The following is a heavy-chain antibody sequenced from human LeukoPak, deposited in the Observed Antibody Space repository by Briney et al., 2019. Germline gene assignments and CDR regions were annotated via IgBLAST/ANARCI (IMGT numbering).Heavy chain of an antibody. Sequence: SQTLSVTCAISGESVSSKNGAWNWIRQSPSRGLEWLGRTYYRSKWYSDYAVSMNGRITINPDTSKNQFSLQLNSVTSDDTAVYYCARDVGTSGWHTFDYWGQGTLVTVSS. CDR1: GESVSSKNGA. V-gene: IGHV6-1*01. D-gene: IGHD6-19*01. CDR2: TYYRSKWYS. CDR3: ARDVGTSGWHTFDY. J-gene: IGHJ4*02.